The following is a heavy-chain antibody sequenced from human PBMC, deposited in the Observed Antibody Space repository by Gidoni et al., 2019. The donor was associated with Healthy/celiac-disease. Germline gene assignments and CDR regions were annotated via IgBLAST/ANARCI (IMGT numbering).Heavy chain of an antibody. CDR3: ARDPEACGGDCYPY. V-gene: IGHV3-7*03. D-gene: IGHD2-21*02. CDR1: GVPFSSYW. J-gene: IGHJ4*02. CDR2: IKQDGSEK. Sequence: EVQLVESGGVLVQPGGSVRLSCAASGVPFSSYWMSWVRQAPGKGLEWVANIKQDGSEKYYVDSVKGRFTISRDNAKNSLYLQMNSLRAEDTAVYYCARDPEACGGDCYPYWGQGTLVTVSS.